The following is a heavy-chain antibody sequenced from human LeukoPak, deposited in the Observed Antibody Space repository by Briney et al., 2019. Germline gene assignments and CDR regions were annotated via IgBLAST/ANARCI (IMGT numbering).Heavy chain of an antibody. D-gene: IGHD6-19*01. V-gene: IGHV5-51*01. Sequence: GESLKISCTGSGYSFTSYWIGWVRQMPGKGLEWVGIIFPGDSDSRYSPSLQGQVTISADTSISAAYLQWSSLKASDTAMYFCSRPYSSGWPYSFEYWGQGTLVTVSS. CDR3: SRPYSSGWPYSFEY. CDR2: IFPGDSDS. J-gene: IGHJ4*02. CDR1: GYSFTSYW.